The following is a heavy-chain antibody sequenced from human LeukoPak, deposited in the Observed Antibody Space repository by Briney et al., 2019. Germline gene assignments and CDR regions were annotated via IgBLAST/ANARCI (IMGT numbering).Heavy chain of an antibody. CDR3: ARDYYDSSGFDY. CDR1: GGSISSGDYY. CDR2: IYYSGST. V-gene: IGHV4-30-4*01. J-gene: IGHJ4*02. Sequence: SQTLSLTCAVSGGSISSGDYYWSWIRQPPGKGLEWIGYIYYSGSTYYNPSLKSRVTISVDTSKNLFSLKLSSVTAADTAVYYCARDYYDSSGFDYWGQGTLVTVSS. D-gene: IGHD3-22*01.